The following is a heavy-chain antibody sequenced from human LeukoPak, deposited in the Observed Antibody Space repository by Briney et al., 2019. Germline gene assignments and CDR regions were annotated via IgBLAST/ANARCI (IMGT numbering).Heavy chain of an antibody. V-gene: IGHV3-33*01. Sequence: PGRSLRLSCAASGFTFSSYGMHWVRQAPGKGLEWVAVIWYDGSNKYYADSVKGRFTISRDNSKKTLYLQMNSLRAEDTAVYYCARDGIAAAGRVYYYYYGMDVWGQGTTVTVSS. CDR1: GFTFSSYG. CDR3: ARDGIAAAGRVYYYYYGMDV. CDR2: IWYDGSNK. D-gene: IGHD6-13*01. J-gene: IGHJ6*02.